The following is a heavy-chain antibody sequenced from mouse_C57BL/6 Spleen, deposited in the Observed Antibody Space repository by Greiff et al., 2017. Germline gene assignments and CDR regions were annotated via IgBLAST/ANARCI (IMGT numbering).Heavy chain of an antibody. J-gene: IGHJ2*01. D-gene: IGHD2-4*01. Sequence: VKLMESGAELVKPGASVKISCKASGYAFSSYWMNWVKQRPGKGLEWIGQIYPGDGDTNYNGKFKGKATLTADKSSSTAYMQLSSLTSEDSAVYFCARSPIYYDYDGPYFDYWGQGTTLTVSS. CDR1: GYAFSSYW. V-gene: IGHV1-80*01. CDR2: IYPGDGDT. CDR3: ARSPIYYDYDGPYFDY.